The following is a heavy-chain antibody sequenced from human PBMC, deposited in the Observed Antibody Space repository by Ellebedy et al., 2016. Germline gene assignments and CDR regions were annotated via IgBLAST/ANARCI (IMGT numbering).Heavy chain of an antibody. V-gene: IGHV1-18*01. J-gene: IGHJ6*03. Sequence: ASVKVSCXASGGTFSSYAISWVRQAPGQGLEWMGWISAYNGDTKYAQKLQGRVTMTTDTSTSTAYMELRSLRSDDTAVYYCARRIFYDTTGYHQPTAYYMDVWGKGTTVTVSS. CDR2: ISAYNGDT. CDR3: ARRIFYDTTGYHQPTAYYMDV. D-gene: IGHD3-22*01. CDR1: GGTFSSYA.